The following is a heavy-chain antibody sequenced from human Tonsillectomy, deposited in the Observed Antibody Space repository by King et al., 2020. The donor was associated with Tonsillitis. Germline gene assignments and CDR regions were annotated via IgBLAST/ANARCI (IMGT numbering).Heavy chain of an antibody. V-gene: IGHV3-7*01. J-gene: IGHJ4*02. CDR3: ARAGHLEMATISDF. D-gene: IGHD5-24*01. CDR1: GFTFSNYW. CDR2: IHQDGSED. Sequence: QLVQSGGGLVQPGGSLRLSCAASGFTFSNYWMSWVRQAPGKGLEGVANIHQDGSEDYYVDSVKGRFTVSRDNARNLLYLQMNSLRAEDTAVYYCARAGHLEMATISDFWGQGTLVTVSS.